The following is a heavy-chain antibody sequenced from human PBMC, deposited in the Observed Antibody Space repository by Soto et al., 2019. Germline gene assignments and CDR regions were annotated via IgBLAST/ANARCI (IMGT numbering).Heavy chain of an antibody. CDR1: GFTFSSYS. CDR2: ISSSSSTI. Sequence: EVQLVESGGGLVQPGGSLRLSCAASGFTFSSYSMNWVRQAPGKGLEWVSYISSSSSTIYYADSVKGRFTISRDNAKNSLYLKMNSLRDEDTAVYYCARVPYDSSGHDWGQGTLVTVSS. D-gene: IGHD3-22*01. J-gene: IGHJ4*02. V-gene: IGHV3-48*02. CDR3: ARVPYDSSGHD.